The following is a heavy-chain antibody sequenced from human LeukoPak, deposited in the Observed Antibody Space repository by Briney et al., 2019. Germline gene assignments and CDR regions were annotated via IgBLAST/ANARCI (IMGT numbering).Heavy chain of an antibody. CDR1: GFTFSSYW. Sequence: PGGSLRLSCAVSGFTFSSYWMGWVRQAPGKGLEWVANINPDESHKYYVESVKGRFTISRDNAKNSLYLQMNSLRAEDTAVYFCARGLSTMVRGVNKNDYWGQGTLVTVSS. CDR2: INPDESHK. V-gene: IGHV3-7*01. J-gene: IGHJ4*02. CDR3: ARGLSTMVRGVNKNDY. D-gene: IGHD3-10*01.